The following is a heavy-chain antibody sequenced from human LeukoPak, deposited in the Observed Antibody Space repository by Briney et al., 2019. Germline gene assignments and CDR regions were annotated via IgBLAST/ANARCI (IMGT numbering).Heavy chain of an antibody. Sequence: ASVKVSCKVSGYTLTELSMHWVRQAPGKGLEWMGGFDPEDGETIYAQKFQGRVTMTEDTSTDTAYMELSSLRSEDTAVYYCATAPSYYDYVDAFDIWGQGTMVTVSS. D-gene: IGHD3-3*01. V-gene: IGHV1-24*01. CDR2: FDPEDGET. CDR1: GYTLTELS. J-gene: IGHJ3*02. CDR3: ATAPSYYDYVDAFDI.